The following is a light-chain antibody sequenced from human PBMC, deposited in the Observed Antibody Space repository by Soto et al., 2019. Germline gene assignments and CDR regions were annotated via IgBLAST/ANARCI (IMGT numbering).Light chain of an antibody. CDR2: GAS. V-gene: IGKV3-15*01. CDR3: QQYHNWPPVT. J-gene: IGKJ4*01. CDR1: QSVSNN. Sequence: EIVLTQSPGTLSLSPGERATLSCRASQSVSNNYLAWYQQKPGQAPRPLIYGASTRATGIPARFSGSGSGTEFTLTISSLQSEDFAIFYCQQYHNWPPVTFGGGTKVDIK.